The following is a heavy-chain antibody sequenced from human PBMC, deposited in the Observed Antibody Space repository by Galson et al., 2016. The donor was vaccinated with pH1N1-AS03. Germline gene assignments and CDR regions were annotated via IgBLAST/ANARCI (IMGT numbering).Heavy chain of an antibody. CDR1: GFTFSSYW. CDR2: IKEDGSEK. D-gene: IGHD6-25*01. CDR3: ARAGITASYFHYYYLDV. Sequence: SLRLSCAASGFTFSSYWMSWVRQAPGKGLEWVANIKEDGSEKYYVDSVKRRFTISRDNGKNSLYLQMNSLRAEDTAVYFCARAGITASYFHYYYLDVWGKGATVTVSS. V-gene: IGHV3-7*04. J-gene: IGHJ6*03.